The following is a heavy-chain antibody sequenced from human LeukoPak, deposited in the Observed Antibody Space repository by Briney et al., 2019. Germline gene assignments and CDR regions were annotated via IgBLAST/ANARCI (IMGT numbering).Heavy chain of an antibody. CDR1: GGSISSRNYY. V-gene: IGHV4-39*02. CDR2: VYYTGTT. J-gene: IGHJ5*02. Sequence: SETLSLTCTVSGGSISSRNYYWGWIRQPPGKGLGWIGGVYYTGTTYSNPSLKSRVTISVDTSRNQFSLRLSSVTAADTAVYYCARDYYDSSGYSLNWFDPWGQGTLVTVSS. D-gene: IGHD3-22*01. CDR3: ARDYYDSSGYSLNWFDP.